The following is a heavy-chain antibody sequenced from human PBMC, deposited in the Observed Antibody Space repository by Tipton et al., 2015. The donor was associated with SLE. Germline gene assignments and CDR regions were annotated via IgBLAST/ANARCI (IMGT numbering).Heavy chain of an antibody. J-gene: IGHJ4*02. D-gene: IGHD6-6*01. CDR1: GFTFSSYS. CDR2: ISSSSSYI. V-gene: IGHV3-21*01. CDR3: TEIAARPH. Sequence: SLRLSCAASGFTFSSYSMNWVRQAPGKGPEWVSSISSSSSYIYYADSVKGRFTISRGNAKNSLYLQMNSLRAEDTAVYYCTEIAARPHWGQGTLVTVSS.